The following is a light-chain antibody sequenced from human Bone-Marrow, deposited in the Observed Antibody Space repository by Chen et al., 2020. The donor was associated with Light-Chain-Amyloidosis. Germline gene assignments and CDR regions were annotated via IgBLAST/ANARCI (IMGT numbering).Light chain of an antibody. CDR2: EDD. Sequence: HSALPQPASVSGSPGHSIIISCTETNNDVGNYNFVSWYQQQPGKAPRLVIYEDDKRPSEVPSRFSASKSGNTASLTISGLQPEDEADYYCSSYGTTYVFGSGTTVTVL. V-gene: IGLV2-14*02. J-gene: IGLJ1*01. CDR3: SSYGTTYV. CDR1: NNDVGNYNF.